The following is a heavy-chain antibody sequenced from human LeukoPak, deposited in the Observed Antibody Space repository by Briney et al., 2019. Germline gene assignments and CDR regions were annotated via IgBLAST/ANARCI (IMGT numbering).Heavy chain of an antibody. D-gene: IGHD3-22*01. Sequence: GGSLRLSCVSSGFSFSNYAMSWVRQAPGKGLEWVSSISGSGGSTHYVDSVKGRFTISRDKTKNTLYLQMNSLRAEDTAEYYCAKSSYYDASGYYREFYFDSWGQGTLVTVSS. V-gene: IGHV3-23*01. CDR3: AKSSYYDASGYYREFYFDS. J-gene: IGHJ4*02. CDR2: ISGSGGST. CDR1: GFSFSNYA.